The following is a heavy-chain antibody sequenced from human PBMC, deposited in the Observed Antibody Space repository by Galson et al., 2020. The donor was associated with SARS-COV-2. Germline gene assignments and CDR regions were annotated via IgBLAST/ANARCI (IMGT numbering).Heavy chain of an antibody. Sequence: TGGSLSLSCAASGFTFSSYGMHWVRQAPGKGLEWVALISYDGSNKYYADSVKGRFTISRDNSKNTLYLQMNSLRAEDTAVYYCAKDNGGLLGYWGQGTLVTVSS. CDR3: AKDNGGLLGY. D-gene: IGHD2-8*01. V-gene: IGHV3-30*18. J-gene: IGHJ4*02. CDR2: ISYDGSNK. CDR1: GFTFSSYG.